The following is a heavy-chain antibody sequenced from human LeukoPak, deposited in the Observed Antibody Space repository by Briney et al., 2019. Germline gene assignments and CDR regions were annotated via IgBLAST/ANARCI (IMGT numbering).Heavy chain of an antibody. CDR1: GFTFNNAW. D-gene: IGHD4-17*01. V-gene: IGHV3-33*08. Sequence: GGSLRLSCAASGFTFNNAWMSWVRQDPGKGLEWVAVIWYDGSNKYYADSVKGRFTISRDNSKNTLYLQMNSLRAEDTAVYYCARVRVTTVTTGPFDYWGQGTLVTVSS. CDR3: ARVRVTTVTTGPFDY. J-gene: IGHJ4*02. CDR2: IWYDGSNK.